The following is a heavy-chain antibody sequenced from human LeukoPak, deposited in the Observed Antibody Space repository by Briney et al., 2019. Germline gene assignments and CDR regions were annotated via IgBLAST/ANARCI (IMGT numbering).Heavy chain of an antibody. CDR1: GGTFSSYA. J-gene: IGHJ3*02. D-gene: IGHD5-12*01. V-gene: IGHV3-23*01. Sequence: SCKASGGTFSSYAMSWVRQAPGKGLEWVSAISGSGGSTYYADSVKGRFTISRDNSKNTLYLQMNSLRAEDTAVYYCAKDHPTPGGYSGYDEPGSSDAFDIWGQGTMVTVSS. CDR2: ISGSGGST. CDR3: AKDHPTPGGYSGYDEPGSSDAFDI.